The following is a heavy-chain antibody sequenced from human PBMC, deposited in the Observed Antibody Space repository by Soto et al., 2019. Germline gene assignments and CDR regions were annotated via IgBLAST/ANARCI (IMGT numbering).Heavy chain of an antibody. V-gene: IGHV3-15*07. CDR2: VRSPSDGGTA. J-gene: IGHJ4*02. Sequence: EVHLVESGGGLVKPGGSLRVSCAASGFSFSNSWMNWVRQAPGKGLEWVARVRSPSDGGTADYAAPVNGRFLISSDDSQNTLQLQMYSLTTVDTAVYYCAAPGYSSGYYTDYWGRGTLVTVYS. CDR1: GFSFSNSW. CDR3: AAPGYSSGYYTDY. D-gene: IGHD3-22*01.